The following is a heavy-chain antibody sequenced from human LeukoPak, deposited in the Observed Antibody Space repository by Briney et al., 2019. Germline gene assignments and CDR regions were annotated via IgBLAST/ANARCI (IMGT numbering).Heavy chain of an antibody. V-gene: IGHV3-23*01. Sequence: PGGSLRLSCAASGFTFSNYAMSWVRQAPGKGLEWVSAVSGRDTSTYYTDSVKGRFTISRDNSKNTLYLQMNSLSAEDTAIYYCAKWGDYDVLTGYYDSDYWGQGTLVTVFS. CDR2: VSGRDTST. D-gene: IGHD3-9*01. J-gene: IGHJ4*02. CDR3: AKWGDYDVLTGYYDSDY. CDR1: GFTFSNYA.